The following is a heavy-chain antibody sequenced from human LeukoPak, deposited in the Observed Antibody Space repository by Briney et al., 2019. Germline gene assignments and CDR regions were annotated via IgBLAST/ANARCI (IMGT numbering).Heavy chain of an antibody. J-gene: IGHJ4*02. CDR3: ARGHVTMVRGAMYYFDY. D-gene: IGHD3-10*01. V-gene: IGHV3-53*01. CDR2: IYSGDST. CDR1: GFTDSSNH. Sequence: VGSLRLSCAASGFTDSSNHISWVRQAPGKGREGVSVIYSGDSTYYADSVKGLLTISRDNSKNALYLQMISLRAEDTAVYYCARGHVTMVRGAMYYFDYWGQGTLVTVSS.